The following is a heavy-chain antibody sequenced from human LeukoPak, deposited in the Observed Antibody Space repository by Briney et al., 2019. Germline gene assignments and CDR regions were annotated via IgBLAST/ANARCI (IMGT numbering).Heavy chain of an antibody. Sequence: PSETLSLTCAVSGGSISSGGYSWSWIRQPPGKGLEWIGYIYHSGSTYYNPSLKSRVTISVDRSKNQFSLKLSSVTAADTAVYYCASGILTGYYKGGFDYWGQGTLVTVSS. CDR1: GGSISSGGYS. CDR3: ASGILTGYYKGGFDY. J-gene: IGHJ4*02. CDR2: IYHSGST. V-gene: IGHV4-30-2*01. D-gene: IGHD3-9*01.